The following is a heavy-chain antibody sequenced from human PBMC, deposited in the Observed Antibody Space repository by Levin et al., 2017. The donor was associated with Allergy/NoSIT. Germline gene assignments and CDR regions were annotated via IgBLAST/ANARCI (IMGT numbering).Heavy chain of an antibody. D-gene: IGHD1-26*01. J-gene: IGHJ4*02. Sequence: ESLKISCKASGYTFTSYGISWVRQAPGQGLEWMGWISAYNGNTNYAQKLQGRVTMTTDTSTSTAYMELRSLRSDDTAVYYCAREGGHTSGSSPVDYWGQGTLVTVSS. CDR2: ISAYNGNT. CDR1: GYTFTSYG. V-gene: IGHV1-18*01. CDR3: AREGGHTSGSSPVDY.